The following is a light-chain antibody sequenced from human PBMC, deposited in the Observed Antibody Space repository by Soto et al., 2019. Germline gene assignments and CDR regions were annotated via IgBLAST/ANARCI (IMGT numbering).Light chain of an antibody. V-gene: IGKV3-15*01. CDR3: QQYNNWPPRWT. J-gene: IGKJ1*01. CDR1: QTVSTN. Sequence: DIVMTQSPATLTLSPGXRTTLSCTASQTVSTNVAWYQQKPGQAPRLLIYDSSTRATGIPARFSGSGSGTEFTLTISSLQSEDFAVYYCQQYNNWPPRWTFGQGTKVDIK. CDR2: DSS.